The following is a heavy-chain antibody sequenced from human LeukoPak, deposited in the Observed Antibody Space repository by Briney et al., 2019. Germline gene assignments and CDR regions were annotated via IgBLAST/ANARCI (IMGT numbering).Heavy chain of an antibody. V-gene: IGHV1-18*01. J-gene: IGHJ4*02. Sequence: GASVTVSCKASGYTFTSYGISWVRQAPGQGLEWMGWISAYNGNTNYAQKLQGRVTMTTDTSTSTAYMELRSLRSDDTAVYYCARDYYGSGSYIDYVWGSYRYYFDYWGQGTLVTVSS. CDR1: GYTFTSYG. CDR2: ISAYNGNT. D-gene: IGHD3-16*02. CDR3: ARDYYGSGSYIDYVWGSYRYYFDY.